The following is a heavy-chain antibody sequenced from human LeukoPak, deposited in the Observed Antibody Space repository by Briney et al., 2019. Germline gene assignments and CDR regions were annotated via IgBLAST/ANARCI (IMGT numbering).Heavy chain of an antibody. D-gene: IGHD5-18*01. CDR2: IYYSGST. J-gene: IGHJ5*02. CDR1: GGSISSYY. V-gene: IGHV4-59*01. Sequence: PSETLSLTCTVSGGSISSYYWSWIRQPPGKGLEWIGYIYYSGSTNYNPSLKSRVTISVDTSKNQFSLKLSSVTAADTAVYYCARAEAGYSYGDNWFDPWGQGTLVTVSS. CDR3: ARAEAGYSYGDNWFDP.